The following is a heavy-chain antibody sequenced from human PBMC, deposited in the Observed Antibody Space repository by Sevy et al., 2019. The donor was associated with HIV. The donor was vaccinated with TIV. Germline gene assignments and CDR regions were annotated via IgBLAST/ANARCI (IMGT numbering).Heavy chain of an antibody. CDR2: IGTAGDP. CDR3: ARGSLRRIHLGELSSRYGMDV. CDR1: GFTFSSYD. Sequence: GSLRLSCAASGFTFSSYDMHWVRQATGKGLEWVSAIGTAGDPYYPGSVKGRFTISRENAKNSLYLQMNSLRAGDTAVYYCARGSLRRIHLGELSSRYGMDVWGQGTTVTVSS. D-gene: IGHD3-16*02. J-gene: IGHJ6*02. V-gene: IGHV3-13*05.